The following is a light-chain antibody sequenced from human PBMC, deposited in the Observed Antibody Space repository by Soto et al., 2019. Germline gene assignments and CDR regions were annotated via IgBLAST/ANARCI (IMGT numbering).Light chain of an antibody. Sequence: DLQMTQSPSSLSASFGDRVTITCRASQRISHDLAWYQQKPGKAPKRLIYTASSLQSGVPPRFRGSGSETEFTLTISSLQPEDFATYYCLQNNSYPVTFGQGTKVDI. V-gene: IGKV1-17*01. CDR2: TAS. CDR1: QRISHD. J-gene: IGKJ1*01. CDR3: LQNNSYPVT.